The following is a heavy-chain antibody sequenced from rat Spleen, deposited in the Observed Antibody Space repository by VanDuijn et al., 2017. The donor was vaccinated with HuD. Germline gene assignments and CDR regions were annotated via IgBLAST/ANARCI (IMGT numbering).Heavy chain of an antibody. D-gene: IGHD2-1*01. CDR2: ITYEGTSS. Sequence: EVHLVESGGGLVQPGRSLKLSCAASGFTFSDYYMAWVRQAPRKGLEWVASITYEGTSSYYGDSVKGRFTISRDAAKSNLFLHMNSLRSEDTATYYCARTTYDYFDYWGQGVMVTVSS. CDR3: ARTTYDYFDY. CDR1: GFTFSDYY. J-gene: IGHJ2*01. V-gene: IGHV5-22*01.